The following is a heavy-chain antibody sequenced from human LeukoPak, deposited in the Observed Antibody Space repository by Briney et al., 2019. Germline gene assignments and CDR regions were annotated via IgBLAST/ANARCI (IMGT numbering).Heavy chain of an antibody. CDR3: ARRGATVTWSYDYYYMDV. CDR1: GYTFTSYG. CDR2: ISAYNGNT. V-gene: IGHV1-18*01. Sequence: GASVKVSRKASGYTFTSYGISWVRQAPGQGLEWMGWISAYNGNTNYAQKLQGRVTMTTDTSTSTAYMELRSLRSEDTAVYYCARRGATVTWSYDYYYMDVWGKGTTVTVSS. D-gene: IGHD4-17*01. J-gene: IGHJ6*03.